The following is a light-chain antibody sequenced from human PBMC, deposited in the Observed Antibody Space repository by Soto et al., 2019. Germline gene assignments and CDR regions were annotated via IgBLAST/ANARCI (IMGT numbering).Light chain of an antibody. Sequence: QSALTQPASVSGSPGQSITISCTGTSSDVGGYNYVSWYQQHPGKAPKLLIYDVSKRPSGVSNRFSGSKSGNTASLTISGLHAEDEAEYYCSSYTSSSPHVVFGGGTKLTVL. J-gene: IGLJ2*01. CDR3: SSYTSSSPHVV. CDR2: DVS. CDR1: SSDVGGYNY. V-gene: IGLV2-14*01.